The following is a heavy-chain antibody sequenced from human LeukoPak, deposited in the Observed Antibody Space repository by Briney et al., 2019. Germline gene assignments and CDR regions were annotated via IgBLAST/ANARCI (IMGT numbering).Heavy chain of an antibody. D-gene: IGHD2-15*01. J-gene: IGHJ3*02. CDR1: GFTFSSYA. CDR2: ISYDGSNK. V-gene: IGHV3-30-3*01. CDR3: ARDEKYCSGGSCYSHDAFDI. Sequence: GRSLRLSCAASGFTFSSYAMHWVRQAPGKGLEWVAVISYDGSNKYYADSVKGRFTISRDNSKNTLYLQMNSLRAEDTAVYYCARDEKYCSGGSCYSHDAFDIWGQGTMVTVSS.